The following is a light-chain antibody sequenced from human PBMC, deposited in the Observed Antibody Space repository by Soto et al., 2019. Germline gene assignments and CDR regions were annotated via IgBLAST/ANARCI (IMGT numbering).Light chain of an antibody. CDR1: SSNIGAGHD. Sequence: VLRPPPSVSGAPGQRVTISCTGSSSNIGAGHDVHWYQHLPGTAPKLLIYGNGNRPSGIPDRFSGSKSGTSASLAITGLQAEDEADYYCQSYDTSLSGSEVFGTGTKVTVL. CDR2: GNG. J-gene: IGLJ1*01. V-gene: IGLV1-40*01. CDR3: QSYDTSLSGSEV.